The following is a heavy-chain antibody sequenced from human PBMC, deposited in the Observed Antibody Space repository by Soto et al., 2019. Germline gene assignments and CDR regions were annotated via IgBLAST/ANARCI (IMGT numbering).Heavy chain of an antibody. Sequence: PWGSLRLSCAASGFTFISYEMNFFRRSPWKGLEWVSYISSSGSTIYYADSVKGRFTISRDNAKNSLYLQMNSLRAEDTAVYYCARDSYQLLQAGGMDVWGQGTTVTVSS. CDR1: GFTFISYE. CDR2: ISSSGSTI. D-gene: IGHD2-2*01. V-gene: IGHV3-48*03. CDR3: ARDSYQLLQAGGMDV. J-gene: IGHJ6*02.